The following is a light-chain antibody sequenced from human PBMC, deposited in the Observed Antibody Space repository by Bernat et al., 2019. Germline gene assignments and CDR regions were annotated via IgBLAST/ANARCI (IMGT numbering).Light chain of an antibody. V-gene: IGLV6-57*01. CDR3: QSYDDTTVI. CDR1: SGNIASKY. Sequence: NFMLTQPHSVSESPGKTVTISCTRSSGNIASKYVQGYQQRPGSSPITVIYENKERPSGVPNRFSGSIDSSSNSASLTISGLQSEDEADYFCQSYDDTTVIFGGGTKLTVL. J-gene: IGLJ2*01. CDR2: ENK.